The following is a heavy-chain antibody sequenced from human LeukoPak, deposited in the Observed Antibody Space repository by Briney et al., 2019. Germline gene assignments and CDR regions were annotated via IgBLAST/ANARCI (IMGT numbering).Heavy chain of an antibody. J-gene: IGHJ4*02. D-gene: IGHD2-2*01. CDR1: GGSISSSSYY. CDR3: ASHVLEYQLPWTVDY. CDR2: IYISGNT. V-gene: IGHV4-39*01. Sequence: SETLSLTCIVSGGSISSSSYYWGWIRQPPGKGLEWIGSIYISGNTYYSASLKSRVTMSVDTSKNQFSLKLSSVTAADTAVYYCASHVLEYQLPWTVDYWGQGTLVSVSS.